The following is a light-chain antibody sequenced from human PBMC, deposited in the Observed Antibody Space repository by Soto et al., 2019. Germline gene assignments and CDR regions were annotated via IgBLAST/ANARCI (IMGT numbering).Light chain of an antibody. CDR3: QSYDSKLSRYNYV. V-gene: IGLV1-40*01. J-gene: IGLJ1*01. Sequence: QSVLTQPPSVSGAPGQRVTISCTGSSSNIGAGYDVHWYQQVPGTAPKLLIYDNTNRPSGVPDRFSGSKSGTSASLAITGLQAEDEADYYCQSYDSKLSRYNYVFGTGTKVTV. CDR1: SSNIGAGYD. CDR2: DNT.